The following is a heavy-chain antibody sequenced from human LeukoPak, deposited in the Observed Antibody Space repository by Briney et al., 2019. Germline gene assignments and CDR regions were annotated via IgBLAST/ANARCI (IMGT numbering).Heavy chain of an antibody. CDR2: IYTSGST. J-gene: IGHJ6*03. CDR3: ARQVGGSYYYYYYYMDV. Sequence: PSETLSLTCTVSGGSISSYYWSWIRQPPGKGLEWIGYIYTSGSTNYNPSLKSRVTISVDTSKNQFSLKLSSVTAADTAVYYCARQVGGSYYYYYYYMDVWGQGTTVTVSS. CDR1: GGSISSYY. D-gene: IGHD1-26*01. V-gene: IGHV4-4*09.